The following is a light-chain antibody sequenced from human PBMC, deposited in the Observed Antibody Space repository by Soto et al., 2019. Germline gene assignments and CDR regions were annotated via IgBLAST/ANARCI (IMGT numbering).Light chain of an antibody. CDR2: GAS. CDR1: QTVGSNY. V-gene: IGKV3-20*01. Sequence: EIVLTQSPGTLSFSPGQRATLSCRASQTVGSNYLAWYQQKPGQAPRVLIHGASSRATGIPDRFNGSGPGTDFTFTISRLEPEDFAVYYCQQYSSSPRTFGQGTKVDIK. J-gene: IGKJ1*01. CDR3: QQYSSSPRT.